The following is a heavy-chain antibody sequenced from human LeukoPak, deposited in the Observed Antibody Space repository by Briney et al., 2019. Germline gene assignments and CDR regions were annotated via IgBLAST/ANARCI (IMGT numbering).Heavy chain of an antibody. J-gene: IGHJ1*01. CDR3: ARGDYGDYGYFQH. D-gene: IGHD4-17*01. V-gene: IGHV4-30-2*01. CDR1: GGSISSGGYS. Sequence: PSQTLSLTCAVSGGSISSGGYSWSWLRQPPGKGLEWIGYIYHSGSTYYNPSLKSRVTISVDRSKNQFSLKLSSVTAADTAVYSCARGDYGDYGYFQHWGQGTLVTVSS. CDR2: IYHSGST.